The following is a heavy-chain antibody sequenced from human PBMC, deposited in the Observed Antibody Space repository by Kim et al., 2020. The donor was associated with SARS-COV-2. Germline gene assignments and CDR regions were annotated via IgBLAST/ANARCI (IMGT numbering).Heavy chain of an antibody. D-gene: IGHD3-3*01. CDR3: TRDYPRLEPFDFWSGYDTGRFDY. CDR1: GFTFGDYA. J-gene: IGHJ4*02. Sequence: GGSLRLSCTASGFTFGDYAMSWVRQAPGKGLEWVGFIRSKAYGRTTEYAASVKGRFTISRDDSKSIAYLQMNSLKTEDTAVYYCTRDYPRLEPFDFWSGYDTGRFDYWGQGTLVTVSS. V-gene: IGHV3-49*04. CDR2: IRSKAYGRTT.